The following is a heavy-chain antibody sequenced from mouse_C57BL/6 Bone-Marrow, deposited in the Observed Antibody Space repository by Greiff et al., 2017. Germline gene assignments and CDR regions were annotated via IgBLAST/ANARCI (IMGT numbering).Heavy chain of an antibody. J-gene: IGHJ4*01. CDR2: ISGGGGNT. D-gene: IGHD1-1*01. CDR1: GFTFSSYT. V-gene: IGHV5-9*01. Sequence: EVHLVESGGGLVKPGGSLKLSCAASGFTFSSYTMSWVRQTPEKRLEWVATISGGGGNTYYPDSVKGRFTISRDNAKNTLYLQLSSLRSEDTALYYCARPFITTVVALYYYAMDYWGQGTLVTVSS. CDR3: ARPFITTVVALYYYAMDY.